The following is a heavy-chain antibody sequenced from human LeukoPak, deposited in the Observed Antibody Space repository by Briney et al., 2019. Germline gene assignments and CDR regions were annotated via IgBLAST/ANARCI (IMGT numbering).Heavy chain of an antibody. J-gene: IGHJ5*02. CDR2: ISGSGDHT. V-gene: IGHV3-23*01. CDR1: GFTFSNYV. CDR3: AKDWENSLTGDPNWFDP. D-gene: IGHD7-27*01. Sequence: GGSLRLSCAASGFTFSNYVMAWVRQAPGKGLEWVSSISGSGDHTYYADSVKGRFTISRDNSKNMLYLQMSSLRAEDTAVYYCAKDWENSLTGDPNWFDPWGQGALVTVSS.